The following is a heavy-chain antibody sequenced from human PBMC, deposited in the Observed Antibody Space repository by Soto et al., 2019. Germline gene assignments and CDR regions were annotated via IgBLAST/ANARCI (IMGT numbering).Heavy chain of an antibody. J-gene: IGHJ6*02. D-gene: IGHD1-26*01. CDR2: IMPVFPTP. CDR1: GGTFSTSA. V-gene: IGHV1-69*12. Sequence: QVQLVQSGAEVKKPGSSVKVSCKSSGGTFSTSAISWVRQAPGQGLEWVGGIMPVFPTPDYAHKFQGRVTITADETTTTTYAALTGLRAEGTAVYYCARYKGRQLLGGIYYSMLDVWGQGTAITVAS. CDR3: ARYKGRQLLGGIYYSMLDV.